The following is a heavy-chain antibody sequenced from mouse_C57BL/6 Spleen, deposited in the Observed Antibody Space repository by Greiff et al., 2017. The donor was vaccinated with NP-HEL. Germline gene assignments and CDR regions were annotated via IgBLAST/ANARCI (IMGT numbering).Heavy chain of an antibody. J-gene: IGHJ3*01. CDR1: GFTFSSYA. CDR3: TRDRGTGFAY. Sequence: EVQLQESGEGLVKPGGSLKLSCAASGFTFSSYAMSWVRQTPEKRLEWVAYISSGGDYIYYADTVKGRFTISRDNARNTLYLQMSSLKSEDTAMYYCTRDRGTGFAYWGQGTLVTVSA. CDR2: ISSGGDYI. D-gene: IGHD3-1*01. V-gene: IGHV5-9-1*02.